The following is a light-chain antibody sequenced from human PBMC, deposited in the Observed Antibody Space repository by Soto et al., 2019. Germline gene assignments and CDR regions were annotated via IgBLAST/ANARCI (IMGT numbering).Light chain of an antibody. Sequence: DVVMTQTPLSLSVAPGQPASISCKSSQSLLHITGETFLFWYLQKPGQSPKLLIYEVSTRVSGVTDRFSGSGSGTDFTLEISRVETDDVGIYYCMQSTQLPPTFGQGTRLGIE. CDR3: MQSTQLPPT. J-gene: IGKJ5*01. V-gene: IGKV2D-29*02. CDR1: QSLLHITGETF. CDR2: EVS.